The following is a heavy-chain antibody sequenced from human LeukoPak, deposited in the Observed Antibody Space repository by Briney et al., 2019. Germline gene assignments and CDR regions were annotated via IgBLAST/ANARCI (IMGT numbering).Heavy chain of an antibody. CDR2: VYYSGST. V-gene: IGHV4-61*01. CDR1: DASVSNDNYY. J-gene: IGHJ4*02. CDR3: ARRKAIRPRDYYFDY. D-gene: IGHD6-6*01. Sequence: SETLSLTCTVSDASVSNDNYYWSWIRQPPGRGLEWIGYVYYSGSTNYNPSLTSRVTISVDTSKNQFSLNLSSVTAADTAVYYCARRKAIRPRDYYFDYWGQGTLVTVSS.